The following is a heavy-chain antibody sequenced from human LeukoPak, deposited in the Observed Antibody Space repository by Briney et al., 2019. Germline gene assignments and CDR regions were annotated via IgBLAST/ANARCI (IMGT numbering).Heavy chain of an antibody. CDR2: INPNSGGT. CDR3: ARDRDYGDPTYYYYYYMDV. V-gene: IGHV1-2*02. Sequence: GASVKVSCKASGYTFTGYYMHWVRQAPGQGLEWMGWINPNSGGTNYAQKFQGRVTMTRDMSISTAYMELSRLRSDDTAVYYCARDRDYGDPTYYYYYYMDVWGKGTTVTVSS. D-gene: IGHD4-17*01. CDR1: GYTFTGYY. J-gene: IGHJ6*03.